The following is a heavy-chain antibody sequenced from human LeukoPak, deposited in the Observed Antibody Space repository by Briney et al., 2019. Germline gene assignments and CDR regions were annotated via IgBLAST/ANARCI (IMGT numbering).Heavy chain of an antibody. V-gene: IGHV3-23*01. CDR1: GFTFSSYG. CDR2: ISGSGGST. J-gene: IGHJ4*02. D-gene: IGHD3-22*01. Sequence: PGGSLRLSCAASGFTFSSYGMSWVRQAPGKGLEWVSAISGSGGSTYYADSVKGRFTISRDNSKNTLYLQMNSLRAEDTAVYYCAKDRTYYYDSSGYSPHYFDYWGQGTLVTVSS. CDR3: AKDRTYYYDSSGYSPHYFDY.